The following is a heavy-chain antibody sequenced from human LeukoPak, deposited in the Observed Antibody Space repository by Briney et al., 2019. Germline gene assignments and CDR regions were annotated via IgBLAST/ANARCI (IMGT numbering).Heavy chain of an antibody. J-gene: IGHJ6*02. CDR3: AKDSPYYDILAGYYNVINYYGMDV. CDR1: GFTFSSYA. CDR2: ISGSGGST. Sequence: GGSLRLSCAASGFTFSSYAMSWVRPAAGKGLEWVSAISGSGGSTYYAGSVKGRFTISRDNSKNTLYLQMNSLRAEDTAVYYCAKDSPYYDILAGYYNVINYYGMDVWGQGTTVTVSS. D-gene: IGHD3-9*01. V-gene: IGHV3-23*01.